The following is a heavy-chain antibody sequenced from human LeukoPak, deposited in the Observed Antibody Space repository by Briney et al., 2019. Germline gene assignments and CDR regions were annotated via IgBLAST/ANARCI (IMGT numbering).Heavy chain of an antibody. V-gene: IGHV4-34*01. CDR1: GGSFSSYY. J-gene: IGHJ4*02. Sequence: SETLSLTCAVYGGSFSSYYWSWIRQPPGKGLEWIGEINHSGSTNYNPSLKSRVTISVDTSKNQFSLKLSSVTAADTAVYYCARGHMVRGPPRGYWGQGTLVTVSS. D-gene: IGHD3-10*01. CDR2: INHSGST. CDR3: ARGHMVRGPPRGY.